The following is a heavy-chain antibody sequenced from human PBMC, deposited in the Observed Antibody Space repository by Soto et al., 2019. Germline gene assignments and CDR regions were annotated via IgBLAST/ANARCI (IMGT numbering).Heavy chain of an antibody. CDR1: GFSFSGYT. Sequence: EVQLLESGGHLIQPGESLRLSCAASGFSFSGYTMNWVRQAQGKGLEWISGINGGGGTTYYADSVKGRFTISIDDSKNILYLQMNSPRAEDPAIYYCAKDRHPDGIWTFDYWGRGPLVTVSS. CDR3: AKDRHPDGIWTFDY. V-gene: IGHV3-23*01. D-gene: IGHD3-3*01. CDR2: INGGGGTT. J-gene: IGHJ4*02.